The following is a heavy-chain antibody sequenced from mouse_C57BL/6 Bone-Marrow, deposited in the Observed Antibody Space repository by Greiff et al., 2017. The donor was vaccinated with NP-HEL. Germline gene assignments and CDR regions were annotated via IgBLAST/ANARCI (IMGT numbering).Heavy chain of an antibody. J-gene: IGHJ3*01. Sequence: EVKLMESGEGLVKPGGSLKLSCAASGFTFSSYAMSWVRQTPEKRLEWVAYISSGGDYIYYADTVKGRFTISRDNARNTLYLQMSSLKSEDTAMYYCTRDRHYSNYVGFAYWGQGTLVTVSA. CDR2: ISSGGDYI. V-gene: IGHV5-9-1*02. CDR3: TRDRHYSNYVGFAY. D-gene: IGHD2-5*01. CDR1: GFTFSSYA.